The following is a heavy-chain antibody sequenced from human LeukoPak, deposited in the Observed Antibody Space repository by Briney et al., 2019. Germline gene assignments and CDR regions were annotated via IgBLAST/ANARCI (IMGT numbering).Heavy chain of an antibody. D-gene: IGHD6-19*01. CDR1: GFTFSRYW. CDR2: IKQDGGEI. V-gene: IGHV3-7*01. CDR3: ARDLGYSSGPNY. J-gene: IGHJ4*02. Sequence: PGGSLRLSCAASGFTFSRYWMSWVRQAPGKGLEWVANIKQDGGEIYYVDSVKGRFTISRDNAKTSLYLQMNSLRAEDTAVYYCARDLGYSSGPNYWGQGTRVTVS.